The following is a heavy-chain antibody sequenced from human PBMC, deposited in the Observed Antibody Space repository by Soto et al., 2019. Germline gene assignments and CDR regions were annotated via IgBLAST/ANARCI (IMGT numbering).Heavy chain of an antibody. Sequence: EVQLVESGGGLVQPGGPLKVSCPGLGFTSSHSVLHGFGRLPGKGLEWIGPIRGSSKKFATFYATSVRGRFSLSRVDSKNTAYLQMNSLRDDDTGVYFCTGRGGDSLQDIWGQGTLVTVSS. V-gene: IGHV3-73*01. CDR3: TGRGGDSLQDI. J-gene: IGHJ4*02. CDR2: IRGSSKKFAT. D-gene: IGHD4-17*01. CDR1: GFTSSHSV.